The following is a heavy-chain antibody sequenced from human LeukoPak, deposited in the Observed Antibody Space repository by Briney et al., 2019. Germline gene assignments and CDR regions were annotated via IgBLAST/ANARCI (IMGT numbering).Heavy chain of an antibody. Sequence: ASMKVSCKASGGTFSSYAISWVRQAPRQGLEWMGGIIPIFGTANYAQKFQGRVTITTDESTSTAYMELSSLRSEDTAVYYCARGGGWLRGAFDIWGQGTMVTVSS. J-gene: IGHJ3*02. CDR2: IIPIFGTA. D-gene: IGHD6-19*01. CDR3: ARGGGWLRGAFDI. V-gene: IGHV1-69*05. CDR1: GGTFSSYA.